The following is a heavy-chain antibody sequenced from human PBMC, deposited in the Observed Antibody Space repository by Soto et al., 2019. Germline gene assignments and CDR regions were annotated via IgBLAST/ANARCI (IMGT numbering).Heavy chain of an antibody. CDR2: MSSDGSNT. CDR1: GFTFTTYA. J-gene: IGHJ4*02. V-gene: IGHV3-30-3*01. Sequence: QVQLVESGGGVVQPGRSLRLSCVASGFTFTTYAMQWVRQAPGKGLEWVAVMSSDGSNTYYADSVKGRFTISRDNSKITLYLQMSSLRAEDTAVYFCARVLWSEGFGERFDDWGLGTLVTVSS. D-gene: IGHD3-10*01. CDR3: ARVLWSEGFGERFDD.